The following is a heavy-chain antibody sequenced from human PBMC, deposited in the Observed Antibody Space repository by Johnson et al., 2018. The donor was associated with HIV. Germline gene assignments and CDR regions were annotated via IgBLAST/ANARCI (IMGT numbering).Heavy chain of an antibody. Sequence: VQLVESGGGVVQPGRSLRLSCAASGFTFSSYGMHWVRQAPGKGLEWVSYISSSGSTIYYADSVKGRFTISRDNAKNSLYLQMNSLRDEDTAVYYCARDSTPWGGDSVAYSFDIWGQGTLVIASS. V-gene: IGHV3-48*02. D-gene: IGHD4-17*01. J-gene: IGHJ3*02. CDR2: ISSSGSTI. CDR1: GFTFSSYG. CDR3: ARDSTPWGGDSVAYSFDI.